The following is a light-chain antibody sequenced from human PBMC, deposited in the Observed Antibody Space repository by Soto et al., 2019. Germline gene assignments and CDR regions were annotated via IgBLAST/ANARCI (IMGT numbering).Light chain of an antibody. Sequence: QSALTQPAPVSGSPGHSITISCTGTRSDVGSYNYVSWYQQHPGKAPKLIIYEVTKRPSGVSNRFSGSKSGNTASLTISGLQAEDEADYYCCSFAGMNIWVFGGGTKLTVL. V-gene: IGLV2-23*02. CDR3: CSFAGMNIWV. CDR1: RSDVGSYNY. J-gene: IGLJ2*01. CDR2: EVT.